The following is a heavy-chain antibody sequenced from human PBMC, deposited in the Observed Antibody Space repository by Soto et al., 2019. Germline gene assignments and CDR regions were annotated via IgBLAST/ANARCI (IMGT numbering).Heavy chain of an antibody. CDR2: ISAYNGNT. D-gene: IGHD3-9*01. CDR1: GYTFTSYG. Sequence: QVQLVQSGAEVKKPGASVKVSCKASGYTFTSYGISWVRQAPGQGLEWMGWISAYNGNTNYAQKLQGRVTMTTDTATSTAYMELRSLRSDDTAVYYCARDRTGYDILTGSTRPDYWGQGTLVTVSS. J-gene: IGHJ4*02. CDR3: ARDRTGYDILTGSTRPDY. V-gene: IGHV1-18*01.